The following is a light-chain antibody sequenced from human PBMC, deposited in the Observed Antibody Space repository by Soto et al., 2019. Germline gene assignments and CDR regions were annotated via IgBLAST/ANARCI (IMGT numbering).Light chain of an antibody. CDR3: QSFDTSLSAWV. CDR1: SSNIGSGFD. Sequence: QSVLTQPPSVSGAPGQSVTISCTGSSSNIGSGFDVHWYQQLPGTAPRLIIFGNDNRPSGVPDRFSGSKSGTSASLAIAGLQIEDEADYHCQSFDTSLSAWVFVGGTKLTVL. V-gene: IGLV1-40*01. J-gene: IGLJ2*01. CDR2: GND.